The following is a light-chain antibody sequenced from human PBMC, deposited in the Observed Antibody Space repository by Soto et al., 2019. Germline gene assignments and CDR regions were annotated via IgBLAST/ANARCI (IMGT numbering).Light chain of an antibody. CDR1: QDIRTD. CDR2: AAS. Sequence: DIQMTQSPSSLSASVGDRVTITCRASQDIRTDVGWYQQKPGKAPKRLIYAASSLQSGVPSRFSGSGSGTEFPLTISSLQPEDYATYYCLQHNDYPPTFGQGTKVEI. J-gene: IGKJ1*01. CDR3: LQHNDYPPT. V-gene: IGKV1-17*01.